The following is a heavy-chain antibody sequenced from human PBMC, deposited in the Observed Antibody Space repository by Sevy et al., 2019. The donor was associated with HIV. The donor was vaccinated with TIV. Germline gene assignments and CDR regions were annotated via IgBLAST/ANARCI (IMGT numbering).Heavy chain of an antibody. CDR3: AKDVMGAAAGAFDY. CDR1: GFTFDDYA. D-gene: IGHD6-13*01. J-gene: IGHJ4*02. V-gene: IGHV3-9*01. CDR2: VSWNSDTK. Sequence: GGSLRLSCAASGFTFDDYAMHWVRQAPGKGLEWVSGVSWNSDTKDYADSVKGRFTISRDNSKNTLYLQMNSLRAEDTAVYYCAKDVMGAAAGAFDYWGQGTLVTVSS.